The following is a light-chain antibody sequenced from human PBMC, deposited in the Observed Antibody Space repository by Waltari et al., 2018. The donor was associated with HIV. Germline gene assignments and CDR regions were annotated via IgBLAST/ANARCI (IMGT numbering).Light chain of an antibody. Sequence: QSALTQPASVSGSPGQSITISCPGTSSDVGGYNYVSWYQQNPGKAPKLMIYDVSNRPSGVSNRFSGSKSGNTASLTISGLQAEDEADYYCSSYTSSSTFFVFGTGTKVTVV. CDR3: SSYTSSSTFFV. CDR2: DVS. CDR1: SSDVGGYNY. V-gene: IGLV2-14*03. J-gene: IGLJ1*01.